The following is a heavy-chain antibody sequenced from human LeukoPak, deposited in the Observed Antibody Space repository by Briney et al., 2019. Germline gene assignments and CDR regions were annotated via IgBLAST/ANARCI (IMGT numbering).Heavy chain of an antibody. CDR3: ATGPSSGYLPYFDY. CDR1: GGSISSYY. J-gene: IGHJ4*02. CDR2: IYYSGST. V-gene: IGHV4-59*01. Sequence: SETLSLTCTVSGGSISSYYWSWIRQPPGKGLEWIGYIYYSGSTNYNPSLKSRVTISVDTSKNQFSLKLSSVTAADTAVYYCATGPSSGYLPYFDYWGQGTLVTVSS. D-gene: IGHD3-22*01.